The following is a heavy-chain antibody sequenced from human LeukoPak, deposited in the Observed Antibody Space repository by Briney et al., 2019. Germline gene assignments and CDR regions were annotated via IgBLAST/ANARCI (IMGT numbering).Heavy chain of an antibody. CDR3: ARFGWFGELFPFQH. J-gene: IGHJ1*01. V-gene: IGHV4-30-2*03. Sequence: PSQPLSLTCTVSGGPISSGDYFWSWIRQPPGKGLESFGSIYYSGRTYYHPALKNRVTIPVDTSKHPYSLNLSCVAHAHTAVCDCARFGWFGELFPFQHWGQGTLVTVSS. D-gene: IGHD3-10*01. CDR1: GGPISSGDYF. CDR2: IYYSGRT.